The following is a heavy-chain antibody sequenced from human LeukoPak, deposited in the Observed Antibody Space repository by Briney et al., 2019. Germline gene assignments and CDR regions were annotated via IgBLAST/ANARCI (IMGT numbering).Heavy chain of an antibody. J-gene: IGHJ4*02. D-gene: IGHD3-22*01. CDR3: ARRRYYGYTGYFDY. CDR2: TFYSSKWYN. V-gene: IGHV6-1*01. CDR1: GDSVSSDISA. Sequence: SQTLSLTCAISGDSVSSDISAWNWFRQSPSRGLECLVRTFYSSKWYNDYAVSVKSRITINPDTSKNQFPLQLNSVIPEDTAVYYCARRRYYGYTGYFDYWGQGTPVTVSS.